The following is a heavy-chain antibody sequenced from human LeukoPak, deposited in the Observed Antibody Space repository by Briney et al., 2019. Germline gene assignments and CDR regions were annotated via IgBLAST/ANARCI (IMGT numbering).Heavy chain of an antibody. V-gene: IGHV3-23*01. D-gene: IGHD3-22*01. J-gene: IGHJ4*02. CDR1: GITLSNYG. CDR2: ISGSGGGT. CDR3: AKRGVVIRVILVGFHKEAYYFDS. Sequence: GGSLRLSCAVSGITLSNYGMSWVRQAPGKGLEWVAGISGSGGGTNYADSVKGRFTISRDNPRNTLYLQMNSLRAEDTAVYFCAKRGVVIRVILVGFHKEAYYFDSWGQGALVTVSS.